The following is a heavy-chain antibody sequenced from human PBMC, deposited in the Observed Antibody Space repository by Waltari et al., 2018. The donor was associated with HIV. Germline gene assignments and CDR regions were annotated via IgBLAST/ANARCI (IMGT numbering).Heavy chain of an antibody. Sequence: EVQLVESGGGLVQPGGSLRLSCAASGFTFSSYWMHWVRQAPGKGVVWVSRINSDGSSTSYEDALKGRFTISRDNAKNTLYLQMNSLRAEDTAVYYCASGYSSSWRSDYYYYGMDVWGQGTTVTVSS. CDR2: INSDGSST. CDR3: ASGYSSSWRSDYYYYGMDV. D-gene: IGHD6-13*01. CDR1: GFTFSSYW. V-gene: IGHV3-74*01. J-gene: IGHJ6*02.